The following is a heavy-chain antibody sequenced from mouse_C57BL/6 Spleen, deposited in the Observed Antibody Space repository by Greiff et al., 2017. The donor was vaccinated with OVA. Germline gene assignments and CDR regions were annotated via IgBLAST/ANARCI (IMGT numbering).Heavy chain of an antibody. J-gene: IGHJ4*01. CDR3: AKVYDGYPYAMDY. CDR1: GYTFTSYW. V-gene: IGHV1-59*01. Sequence: QVQLQQPGAELVRPGTSVKLSCKASGYTFTSYWMHWVKQRPGQGLEWIGVIDPSDSYTNYNQKFKGKATLTVDTSSSTAYMQLSSLTSEDSAVYYCAKVYDGYPYAMDYWGQGTSVTVSS. CDR2: IDPSDSYT. D-gene: IGHD2-3*01.